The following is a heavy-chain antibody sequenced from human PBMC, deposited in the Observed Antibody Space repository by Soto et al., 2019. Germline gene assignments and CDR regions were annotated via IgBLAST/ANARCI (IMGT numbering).Heavy chain of an antibody. Sequence: SETLSLTCTVSGGSISTFYWTWIRQPPGKGLEWIGYINYSGSTNYNPSLKSRVTISVDTSKNQFSLKLSSVTAADTAVYYCARVGGWVSDYWGQGTLVTSPQ. CDR1: GGSISTFY. D-gene: IGHD3-16*01. J-gene: IGHJ4*02. CDR2: INYSGST. CDR3: ARVGGWVSDY. V-gene: IGHV4-59*01.